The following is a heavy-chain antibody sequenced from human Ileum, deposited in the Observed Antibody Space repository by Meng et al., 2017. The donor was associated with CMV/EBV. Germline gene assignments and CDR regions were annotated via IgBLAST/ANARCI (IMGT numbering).Heavy chain of an antibody. Sequence: DSGPVLVTPSQTLSSTSTVTGGSSSSGTYYWAWIRQSPGKGLEWIGSIYYRGSTYDNQSLKSRITMSVDTFKNQFSLKLTSVTAADTAVYYCAGDWGPYSSRGYFDPWGQGTLVTVSS. CDR3: AGDWGPYSSRGYFDP. V-gene: IGHV4-39*07. D-gene: IGHD6-13*01. J-gene: IGHJ5*02. CDR2: IYYRGST. CDR1: GGSSSSGTYY.